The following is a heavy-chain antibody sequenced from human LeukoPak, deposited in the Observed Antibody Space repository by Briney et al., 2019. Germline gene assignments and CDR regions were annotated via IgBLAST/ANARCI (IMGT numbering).Heavy chain of an antibody. Sequence: ASLRVSCKASRYTFTIYDINRVRHAPGQGLWWMGWMYPNSGNTGYEQKFQGRVTMTRNTSISTAYMELSSLRSEDTAVYYCARARDFWSGPPYCGAWGQGTLVTVCS. D-gene: IGHD3-3*01. J-gene: IGHJ5*02. CDR2: MYPNSGNT. CDR3: ARARDFWSGPPYCGA. V-gene: IGHV1-8*01. CDR1: RYTFTIYD.